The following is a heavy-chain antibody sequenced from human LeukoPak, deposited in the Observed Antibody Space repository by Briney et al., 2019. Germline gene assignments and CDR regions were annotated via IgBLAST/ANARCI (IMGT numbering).Heavy chain of an antibody. V-gene: IGHV1-8*03. Sequence: ASVKVSCKASGYTFTSYDINWVRQAPGQGLEWMGWMNPNSGNTGYAQKFQGRVTITRNTSISTAYMELSSLRSEDTAVYYCARDKWEVLTNAFDIWGQGTMVTVSS. CDR1: GYTFTSYD. J-gene: IGHJ3*02. D-gene: IGHD1-26*01. CDR3: ARDKWEVLTNAFDI. CDR2: MNPNSGNT.